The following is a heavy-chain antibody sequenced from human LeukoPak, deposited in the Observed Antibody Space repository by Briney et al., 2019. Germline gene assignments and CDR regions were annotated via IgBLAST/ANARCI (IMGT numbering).Heavy chain of an antibody. J-gene: IGHJ4*02. CDR3: AKQPAYYYDSSGYHHFDY. CDR2: IYSGGST. D-gene: IGHD3-22*01. CDR1: GFTVSSNY. V-gene: IGHV3-66*04. Sequence: GGSLRLSCAASGFTVSSNYMSWVRQAPGKGLEWVSVIYSGGSTYYADSVKGRFTISRDNSKNTLYLQMNSLRAEDTAVYYCAKQPAYYYDSSGYHHFDYWGQGTLVTVSS.